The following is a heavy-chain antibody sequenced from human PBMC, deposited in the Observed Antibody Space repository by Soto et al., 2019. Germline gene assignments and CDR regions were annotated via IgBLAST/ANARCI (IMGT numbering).Heavy chain of an antibody. J-gene: IGHJ4*02. Sequence: QVQLVESGGGVVQPGRSLRLSCAASGFTFSSYAMHWVRQAPGKGLEWVAVISYDGSNKYYADSVKGRFTISRDDSKNTLYLQMNSLRAEDTAVYYCARGVGGSDGGTIDYWGQGTLVTVSS. V-gene: IGHV3-30-3*01. CDR1: GFTFSSYA. D-gene: IGHD1-26*01. CDR2: ISYDGSNK. CDR3: ARGVGGSDGGTIDY.